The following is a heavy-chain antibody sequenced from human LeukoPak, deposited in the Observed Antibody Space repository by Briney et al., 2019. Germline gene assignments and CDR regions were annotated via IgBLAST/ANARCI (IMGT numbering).Heavy chain of an antibody. J-gene: IGHJ4*02. D-gene: IGHD3-22*01. CDR2: ISYDGSNK. CDR3: AKLNYYDSSGYSYDDY. V-gene: IGHV3-30*18. CDR1: GIPFSGYG. Sequence: GAPRISFAAAGIPFSGYGMQWGRPAPGKGVGGGDVISYDGSNKYYADSVKGRFTISRDNSKNTLYLQMNSLRAEDTAVYYCAKLNYYDSSGYSYDDYWGQGTLVTVSS.